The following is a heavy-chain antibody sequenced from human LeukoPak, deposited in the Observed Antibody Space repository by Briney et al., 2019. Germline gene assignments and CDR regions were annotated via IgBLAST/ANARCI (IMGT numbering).Heavy chain of an antibody. V-gene: IGHV7-4-1*02. D-gene: IGHD2-8*01. CDR3: ARDPLAVDAINWFDP. J-gene: IGHJ5*02. CDR2: INTNTGHP. Sequence: GASVKVSCTASGYTFTNYAMNWVRQAPGQGLEWMGWINTNTGHPTYAPGFTGRFVFSLDTAVSTAYLLISSLQAEDTAVYYCARDPLAVDAINWFDPWGQGTLVTVSS. CDR1: GYTFTNYA.